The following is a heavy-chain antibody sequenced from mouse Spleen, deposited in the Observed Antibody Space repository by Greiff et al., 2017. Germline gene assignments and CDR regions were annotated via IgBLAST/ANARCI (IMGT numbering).Heavy chain of an antibody. J-gene: IGHJ4*01. CDR3: ARGDYDYDGYYYTMDY. V-gene: IGHV1-22*01. Sequence: VQLQQSGPELVKPGASVKMSCKASGYTLTDYNMHWVKQSPGKSLEWIGYINPNNGGSSYNQKFKGKATLTVNKSSSTAYMELRSLTSEDSAVYYCARGDYDYDGYYYTMDYWGQGTSVTVSS. D-gene: IGHD2-4*01. CDR2: INPNNGGS. CDR1: GYTLTDYN.